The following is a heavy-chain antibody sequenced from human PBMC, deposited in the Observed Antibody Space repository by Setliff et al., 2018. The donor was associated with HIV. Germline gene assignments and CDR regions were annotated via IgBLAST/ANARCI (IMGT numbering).Heavy chain of an antibody. D-gene: IGHD7-27*01. CDR2: IYDGGTT. V-gene: IGHV3-53*01. CDR3: AKNMPSGDPFEY. Sequence: AGGSLRLSCVASGFSVNSNYMSWVRQAPGKRLEWVSIIYDGGTTYYGDSVRGRFSISRDYSKNTLYLQMNSLRAEDTAMYYCAKNMPSGDPFEYWGQGTLVTVSS. CDR1: GFSVNSNY. J-gene: IGHJ4*02.